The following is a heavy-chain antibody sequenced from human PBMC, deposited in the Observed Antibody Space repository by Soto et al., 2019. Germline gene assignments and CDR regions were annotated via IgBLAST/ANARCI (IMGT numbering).Heavy chain of an antibody. V-gene: IGHV1-18*04. J-gene: IGHJ6*02. CDR2: ISGYNGNT. Sequence: ASVKVSCKASGYIFTTYCISWVRQAPGQGREWMGWISGYNGNTNSAQKLQGRVTMTTDTSTGTAYMDLRSLRSDDTAVYFCARSGGTTTTYYYYAMDVWGQGTAVNVSS. CDR3: ARSGGTTTTYYYYAMDV. CDR1: GYIFTTYC. D-gene: IGHD2-2*01.